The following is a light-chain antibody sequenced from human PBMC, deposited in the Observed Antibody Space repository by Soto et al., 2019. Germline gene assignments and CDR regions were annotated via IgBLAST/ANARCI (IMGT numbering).Light chain of an antibody. V-gene: IGKV1-27*01. CDR1: QAIGVY. Sequence: DIQVTQSPSSLSASLGDRVTITCRANQAIGVYLAWFQQQPGKVPKLLIYAASALQSGVPARFSGSGSGTDFTRTISSRQPEESATDYCQKDNSAPLTFGGGTKVEI. J-gene: IGKJ4*01. CDR2: AAS. CDR3: QKDNSAPLT.